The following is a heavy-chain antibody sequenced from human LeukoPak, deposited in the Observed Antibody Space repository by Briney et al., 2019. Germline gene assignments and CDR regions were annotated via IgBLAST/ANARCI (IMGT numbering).Heavy chain of an antibody. CDR1: GYTFTGYY. CDR2: INPNSGGT. D-gene: IGHD3-22*01. V-gene: IGHV1-2*02. Sequence: GASVKVSCKASGYTFTGYYMHWVRQAPGQGLEWMGWINPNSGGTNYAQKFQGRVTMTRDTSISTAYMELSRLRSDDTAVYYCARVRPTYYYDSSGHFDYWGQGTLVTVSS. CDR3: ARVRPTYYYDSSGHFDY. J-gene: IGHJ4*02.